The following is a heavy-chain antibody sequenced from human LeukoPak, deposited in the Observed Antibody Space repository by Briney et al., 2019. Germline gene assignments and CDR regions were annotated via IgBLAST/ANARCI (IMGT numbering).Heavy chain of an antibody. CDR1: GFSLSTSGVG. CDR3: AHSICNSYFDY. CDR2: VYWDDDK. Sequence: SGPTLVKPTQTLTLTCTFSGFSLSTSGVGVGWIRQPPGKALEWLALVYWDDDKRYSPSLKSRLTISKDTSKNQVVLTMTGMDPVDTATYHCAHSICNSYFDYWGQGTLVSDSS. V-gene: IGHV2-5*02. J-gene: IGHJ4*02. D-gene: IGHD4-23*01.